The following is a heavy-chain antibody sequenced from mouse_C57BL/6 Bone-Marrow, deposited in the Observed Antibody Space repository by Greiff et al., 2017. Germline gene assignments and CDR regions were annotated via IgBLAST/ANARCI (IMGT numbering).Heavy chain of an antibody. CDR2: IDPSDSYT. Sequence: QVQLQQPGAELVMPGASVKLSYKASGYTFTSYWMHWVKQRPGQGLEWIGEIDPSDSYTNYNQKFKGKSTLTVDKSSSTAYMQLSSLTSEDSAVYYCARGGGYAMDYWGQGTSVTVSS. CDR3: ARGGGYAMDY. V-gene: IGHV1-69*01. J-gene: IGHJ4*01. CDR1: GYTFTSYW.